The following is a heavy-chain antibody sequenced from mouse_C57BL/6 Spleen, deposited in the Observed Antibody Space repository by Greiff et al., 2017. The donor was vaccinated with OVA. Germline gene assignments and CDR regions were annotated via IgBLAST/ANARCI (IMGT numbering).Heavy chain of an antibody. CDR3: AREDYGSRYDWYFDV. D-gene: IGHD1-1*01. CDR2: IDPSDSET. Sequence: VQLQQPGAELVRPGSSVKLSCKASGYTFTSYWMHWVKQRPIQGLEWIGNIDPSDSETHYNQKFKDKATLTVDKSSSTAYMQLSSLTSEDSAVYYCAREDYGSRYDWYFDVWGTGTTVTVSS. CDR1: GYTFTSYW. J-gene: IGHJ1*03. V-gene: IGHV1-52*01.